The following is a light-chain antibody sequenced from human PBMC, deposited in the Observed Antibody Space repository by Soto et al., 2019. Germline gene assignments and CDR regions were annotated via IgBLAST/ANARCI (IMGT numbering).Light chain of an antibody. CDR1: QSISSN. Sequence: EIVMTQSPATLSVSPGERATLSCRASQSISSNLAWYQQKPGQAPRLLIYGASSRATGLPARFSGSGSGTAFTLTVSSLQSEDFEVYYCQQYNNWPYTFGQGTKLEI. J-gene: IGKJ2*01. CDR3: QQYNNWPYT. CDR2: GAS. V-gene: IGKV3-15*01.